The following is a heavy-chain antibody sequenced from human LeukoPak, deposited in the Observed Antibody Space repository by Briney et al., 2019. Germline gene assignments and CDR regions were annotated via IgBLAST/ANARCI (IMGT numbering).Heavy chain of an antibody. Sequence: GGSLRLSCAASGFTFSTYWMSWVRQAPGKGLEWVANIKYDGSEKYYVDSVKGRFTISRDNAKNSLYLQMNSLRAEDAAVYHCAKDIAGSSGWNHFDYWGQGTLVTVSP. V-gene: IGHV3-7*05. CDR3: AKDIAGSSGWNHFDY. D-gene: IGHD6-19*01. CDR1: GFTFSTYW. CDR2: IKYDGSEK. J-gene: IGHJ4*02.